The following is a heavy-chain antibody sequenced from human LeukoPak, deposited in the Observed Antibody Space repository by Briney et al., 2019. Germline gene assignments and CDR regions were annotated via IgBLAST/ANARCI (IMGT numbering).Heavy chain of an antibody. Sequence: SETLSLTCTVSGGSIANYFWTWIRQPPGKGLEWIGYIYSDGTTKYKSSLRSRVTISMDTSKNQFSLKLTSVTSADTAVYYCVKASDSSGAYSGGHIWGQGTMVTVSA. J-gene: IGHJ3*02. D-gene: IGHD6-19*01. CDR1: GGSIANYF. CDR3: VKASDSSGAYSGGHI. CDR2: IYSDGTT. V-gene: IGHV4-59*01.